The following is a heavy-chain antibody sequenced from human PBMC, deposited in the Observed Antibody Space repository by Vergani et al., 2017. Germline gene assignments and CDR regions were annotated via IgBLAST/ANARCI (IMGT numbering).Heavy chain of an antibody. CDR3: AGRYYYYYMDV. Sequence: EVQLLESGGGLVQPGGSLRLSCAASGFSFSSYAMSWVRQAPGKGLEWVSGISDSGGSTYHADSVKGRFTISRDNSKNTLYLQMNSLRAEDTAVYYCAGRYYYYYMDVWGKGTTVTVSS. CDR2: ISDSGGST. J-gene: IGHJ6*03. V-gene: IGHV3-23*01. CDR1: GFSFSSYA.